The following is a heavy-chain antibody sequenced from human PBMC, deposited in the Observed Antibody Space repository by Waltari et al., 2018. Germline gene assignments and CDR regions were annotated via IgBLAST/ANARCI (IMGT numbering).Heavy chain of an antibody. V-gene: IGHV3-7*04. Sequence: EVQLVESGGGLVQPGGSRRPSCAASGFTFSNFWLSWARTASGKGLEWVANINQDGSGEYYVDSVKGRFTISRDNARNSLYLQMNSLRAEDTAVYYCQRGDYWGQGTLVTVSS. CDR2: INQDGSGE. CDR3: QRGDY. J-gene: IGHJ4*02. CDR1: GFTFSNFW.